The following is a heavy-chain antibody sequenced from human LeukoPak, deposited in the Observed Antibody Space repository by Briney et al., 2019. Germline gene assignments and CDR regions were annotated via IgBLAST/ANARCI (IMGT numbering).Heavy chain of an antibody. CDR2: IYYSGST. D-gene: IGHD5-12*01. J-gene: IGHJ5*02. Sequence: SETLSLTYTVSGGSISSSDYYWGWIRQPPGKVLEWIASIYYSGSTYYSPSLKSGVTISVDTSKNQFSLKLRSVTATDTAVYYCARGLTRGYTYGGCFDPWGQGTLVTVSS. V-gene: IGHV4-39*01. CDR1: GGSISSSDYY. CDR3: ARGLTRGYTYGGCFDP.